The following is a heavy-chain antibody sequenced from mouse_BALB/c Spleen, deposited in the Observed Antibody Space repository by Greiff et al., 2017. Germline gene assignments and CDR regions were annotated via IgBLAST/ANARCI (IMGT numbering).Heavy chain of an antibody. V-gene: IGHV5-6-3*01. CDR3: ARDYRGYYFDY. CDR1: GFTFSSYG. CDR2: INSNGGST. Sequence: VKLVESGGGLVQPGGSLKLSCAASGFTFSSYGMSWVRQTPDKRLELVATINSNGGSTYYPDSVKGRFTISRDNAKNTLYLQMSSLKSEDTAMYYCARDYRGYYFDYWGQGTTLTVSS. D-gene: IGHD2-14*01. J-gene: IGHJ2*01.